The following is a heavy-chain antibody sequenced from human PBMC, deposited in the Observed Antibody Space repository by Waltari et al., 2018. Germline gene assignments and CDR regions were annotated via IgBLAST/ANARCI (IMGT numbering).Heavy chain of an antibody. Sequence: QVQLVESGGGVVQPGRSLRLSCAASAFTFRSSAMHWVRQAPGKGLEWVAVISYNARNIYYVDSVKCRFTISRDNSKKTLFLQMNSLRDEDTAIYYCARDYCDRTNCHGMDVWGQGTAVTVSS. CDR3: ARDYCDRTNCHGMDV. CDR2: ISYNARNI. D-gene: IGHD2-2*01. J-gene: IGHJ6*02. CDR1: AFTFRSSA. V-gene: IGHV3-30*04.